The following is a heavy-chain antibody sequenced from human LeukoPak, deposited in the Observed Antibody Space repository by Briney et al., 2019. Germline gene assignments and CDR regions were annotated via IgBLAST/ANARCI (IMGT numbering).Heavy chain of an antibody. CDR1: GYTFNSYY. V-gene: IGHV1-46*02. CDR2: INPSGGST. CDR3: ARAKWQLPASDAFDI. J-gene: IGHJ3*02. Sequence: ASVKVSCKASGYTFNSYYMNWVRQAPGQGLEWMGIINPSGGSTFYAQNFQGRVTMTSDTSRSTVYMELSSLRSEDTAVYYCARAKWQLPASDAFDIWGQGTMVTVSS. D-gene: IGHD1-26*01.